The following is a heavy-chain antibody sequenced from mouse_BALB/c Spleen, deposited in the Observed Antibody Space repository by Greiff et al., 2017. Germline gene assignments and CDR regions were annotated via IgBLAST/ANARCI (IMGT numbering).Heavy chain of an antibody. V-gene: IGHV14-3*02. J-gene: IGHJ2*01. CDR1: GFNIKDTY. D-gene: IGHD1-2*01. CDR2: IDPANGNT. CDR3: ARSLGSYYFDY. Sequence: VQLKQSGAELVKPGASVKLSCTASGFNIKDTYMHWVKQRPEQGLEWIGRIDPANGNTKYDPKFQGKATITADTSSNTAYLQLSSLTSEDTAVYYCARSLGSYYFDYWGQGTTLTVSS.